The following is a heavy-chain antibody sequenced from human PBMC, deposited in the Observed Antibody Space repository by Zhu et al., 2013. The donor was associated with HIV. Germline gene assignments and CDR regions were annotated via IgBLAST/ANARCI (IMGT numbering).Heavy chain of an antibody. CDR2: LIPMFGTT. Sequence: QVHLVQSGAEVKNPGSSVRLSCALSGGTFGKSGIFWLRQTPIRGLEWMGTLIPMFGTTKYEQSFQGRLTISADTSKTTVFMELNNLTPDDTAVYYCSRGGAHIVVAVGTFDVWGQGTLVTVSP. D-gene: IGHD2-15*01. J-gene: IGHJ3*01. CDR1: GGTFGKSG. CDR3: SRGGAHIVVAVGTFDV. V-gene: IGHV1-69*06.